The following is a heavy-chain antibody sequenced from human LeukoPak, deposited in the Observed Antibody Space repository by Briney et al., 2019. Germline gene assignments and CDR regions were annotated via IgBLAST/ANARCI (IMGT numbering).Heavy chain of an antibody. Sequence: KVSCKGSGYSFTSYWIGWVRQMPGKGLEWMGIIYPGDSDTRYSPSFQGQVTISADKSISTAYLQWSSLKASDTAMYYCARPGMTSGYCPDAFDIWGQGTMVTVSS. J-gene: IGHJ3*02. CDR1: GYSFTSYW. CDR2: IYPGDSDT. V-gene: IGHV5-51*01. D-gene: IGHD3-22*01. CDR3: ARPGMTSGYCPDAFDI.